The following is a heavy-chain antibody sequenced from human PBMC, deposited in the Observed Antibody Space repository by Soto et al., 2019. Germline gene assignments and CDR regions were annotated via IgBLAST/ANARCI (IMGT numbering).Heavy chain of an antibody. CDR2: IYTSGST. Sequence: SETLSLTCTVSGGSISSYYWSWIRQPAGKGLEWIGRIYTSGSTNYNPSLKSRVTMSVDTSKNQFSLKLSSVTAADTAVYYCARGARSICSSTSCHDYYYYYGMDVWGQGTTVTV. J-gene: IGHJ6*02. D-gene: IGHD2-2*01. V-gene: IGHV4-4*07. CDR3: ARGARSICSSTSCHDYYYYYGMDV. CDR1: GGSISSYY.